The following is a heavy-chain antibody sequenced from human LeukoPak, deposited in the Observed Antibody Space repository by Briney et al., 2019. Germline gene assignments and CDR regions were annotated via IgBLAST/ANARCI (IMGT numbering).Heavy chain of an antibody. CDR1: GFTFSSYE. J-gene: IGHJ4*02. D-gene: IGHD4-17*01. Sequence: GGSLRLSCAASGFTFSSYEMNWVRQAPGKGLEWVSYISSSSSTIYYADSVKGRFTISRDNAKNSLYLQMNSLRAEDTAVYYCAKPIMTTVTTLGLYFDYWGQGALVTVSS. CDR3: AKPIMTTVTTLGLYFDY. V-gene: IGHV3-48*01. CDR2: ISSSSSTI.